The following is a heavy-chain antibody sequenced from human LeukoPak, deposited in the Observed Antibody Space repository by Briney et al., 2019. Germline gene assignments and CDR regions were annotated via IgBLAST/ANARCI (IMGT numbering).Heavy chain of an antibody. CDR1: GGSISSYY. CDR2: TYYSGST. Sequence: SETLSLTCTVSGGSISSYYWSWIRQPQGKGLGWIGYTYYSGSTNYNPSLKSRVTISVDTSKNQFSLKLSSVTAADTAVYYCARLSYPNSSGYPDYWGQGTLVTVSS. CDR3: ARLSYPNSSGYPDY. V-gene: IGHV4-59*08. J-gene: IGHJ4*02. D-gene: IGHD3-22*01.